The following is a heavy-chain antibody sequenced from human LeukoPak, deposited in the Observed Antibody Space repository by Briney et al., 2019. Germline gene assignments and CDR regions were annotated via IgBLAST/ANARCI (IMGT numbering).Heavy chain of an antibody. D-gene: IGHD3-3*01. Sequence: ASVKVSCKASGDTFTSYDINWVRQAPGQGLEWMGWMNPNSGNTGYAQKFQGRVTMTRNTSISTAYMELRSLRSEDTAVYYCARSYYDFWRRDYYYLDVWGKGTTVTVSS. V-gene: IGHV1-8*01. CDR1: GDTFTSYD. CDR3: ARSYYDFWRRDYYYLDV. CDR2: MNPNSGNT. J-gene: IGHJ6*03.